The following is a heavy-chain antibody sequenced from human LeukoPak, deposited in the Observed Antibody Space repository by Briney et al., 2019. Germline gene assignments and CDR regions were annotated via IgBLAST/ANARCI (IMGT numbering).Heavy chain of an antibody. V-gene: IGHV4-59*01. CDR3: ARGASGTLYDAFNI. D-gene: IGHD1-26*01. Sequence: SETLSLTCTVSGGSISTYYWSWIRQPPGEGLEWIGSIYYSGTTHSNPSLKSRATISVDTSKNHLSLKVNSVTAADTAVYYCARGASGTLYDAFNIWGRGTMVTVSS. CDR2: IYYSGTT. CDR1: GGSISTYY. J-gene: IGHJ3*02.